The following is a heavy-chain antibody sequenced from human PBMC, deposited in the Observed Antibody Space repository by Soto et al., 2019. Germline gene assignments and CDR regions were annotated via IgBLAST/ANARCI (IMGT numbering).Heavy chain of an antibody. J-gene: IGHJ4*02. CDR1: GFTFSTYW. V-gene: IGHV3-7*03. CDR2: INPDGNVG. Sequence: EVQLLGSGGGLVQPGGSLRLSCVGSGFTFSTYWMNWVRQAPGKGLEWVANINPDGNVGTYVDSVRGRFTTSRDNANNSLYLQRNSLRADDTAVYFCAGWGGHDYNYWGQGIMVTVSS. D-gene: IGHD4-4*01. CDR3: AGWGGHDYNY.